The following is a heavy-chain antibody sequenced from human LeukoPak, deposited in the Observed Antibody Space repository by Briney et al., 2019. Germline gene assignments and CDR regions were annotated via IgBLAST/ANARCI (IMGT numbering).Heavy chain of an antibody. Sequence: PGGSLRLSCAASGFTFSIYGMNWVRQAPGKGLEWVSGISPGGDIPYYADSVKGRFAISRDNAKNTLYLQMNSLRAEDTAVYYCSRGGINHAFDIWGRGTMVTVSS. J-gene: IGHJ3*02. V-gene: IGHV3-23*01. CDR2: ISPGGDIP. CDR1: GFTFSIYG. CDR3: SRGGINHAFDI.